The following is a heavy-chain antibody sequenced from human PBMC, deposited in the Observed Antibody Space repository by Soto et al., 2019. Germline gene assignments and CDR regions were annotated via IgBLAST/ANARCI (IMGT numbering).Heavy chain of an antibody. J-gene: IGHJ6*02. V-gene: IGHV1-3*01. CDR2: INAGNGNI. D-gene: IGHD6-6*01. CDR3: ARDFIAARPEPFTTYYYYYGMDV. CDR1: GYTFTSYA. Sequence: ASVKVSCTASGYTFTSYAMHWVRQAPGQRLEWMGWINAGNGNIKYSQKFQGRITITRDTSTSTVYMELSSLRSEDTAVYYCARDFIAARPEPFTTYYYYYGMDVRGQGTTVTVSS.